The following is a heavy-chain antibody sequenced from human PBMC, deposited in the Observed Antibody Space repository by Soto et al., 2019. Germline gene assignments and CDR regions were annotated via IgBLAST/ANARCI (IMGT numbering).Heavy chain of an antibody. CDR1: GGSISSGGYS. V-gene: IGHV4-30-2*01. D-gene: IGHD4-4*01. CDR2: IYHSGST. Sequence: QLQLQESGSGLVKPSQTLSLTCAVSGGSISSGGYSWSWIRQPPGKGLEWIGYIYHSGSTYYNPSLKSRITMSIXXSKNQLSLKLSSVTAADTAVYYCARGMTTVTTLDYWGQGTLVTVSS. J-gene: IGHJ4*02. CDR3: ARGMTTVTTLDY.